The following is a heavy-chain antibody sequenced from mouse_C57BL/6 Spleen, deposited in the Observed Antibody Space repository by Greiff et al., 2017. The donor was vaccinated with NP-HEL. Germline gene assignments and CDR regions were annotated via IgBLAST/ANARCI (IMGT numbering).Heavy chain of an antibody. J-gene: IGHJ2*01. CDR2: ISGGGGNT. CDR3: AALRDFDY. V-gene: IGHV5-9*01. D-gene: IGHD1-1*01. Sequence: EVQGVESGGGLVKPGGSLKLSCAASGFTFSSYTMSWVRQTPEKRLEWVATISGGGGNTYYPDSVKGRFTISRDNAKNTLYLQMSSLRSEDTALYYWAALRDFDYWGQGTTLTVSS. CDR1: GFTFSSYT.